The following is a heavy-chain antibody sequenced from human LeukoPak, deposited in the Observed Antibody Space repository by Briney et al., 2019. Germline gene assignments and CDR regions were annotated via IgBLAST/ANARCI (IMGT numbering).Heavy chain of an antibody. CDR2: INERGDIT. CDR1: GFTFSKHP. CDR3: AKDLPNPAVAGTNDAFDI. V-gene: IGHV3-23*01. D-gene: IGHD6-19*01. J-gene: IGHJ3*02. Sequence: GGSLRLSCVASGFTFSKHPMSWVRQAPGNGLELVSAINERGDITKYADSVMRRFTISRDNSKNTLYLQMNSLRAEDTAVYYCAKDLPNPAVAGTNDAFDIWGQGTMVTVSS.